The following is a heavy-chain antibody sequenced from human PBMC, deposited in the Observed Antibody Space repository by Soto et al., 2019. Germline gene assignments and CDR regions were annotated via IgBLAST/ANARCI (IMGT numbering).Heavy chain of an antibody. J-gene: IGHJ3*02. D-gene: IGHD1-1*01. CDR3: ATTTGTDAFDI. CDR1: GGTFSSYT. Sequence: QVQLVQSGAEVKKPGSSVKVSCKASGGTFSSYTISWVRQAPGQGLEWMGRIITILGIANYAQKFQGRVTITADNSTSTAYMELSSLRSEDTAVYYCATTTGTDAFDIWGQGTMVAVSS. CDR2: IITILGIA. V-gene: IGHV1-69*02.